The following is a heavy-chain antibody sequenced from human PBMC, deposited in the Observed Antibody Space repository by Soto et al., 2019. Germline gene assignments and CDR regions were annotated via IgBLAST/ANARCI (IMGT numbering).Heavy chain of an antibody. Sequence: GASVKVSCKASGGTFSSYTISWVRQAPGQGLEWMGRIIPILGIANYAQKFQGRVTITADKSTSTAYMELSSLRSEDTAVYYCARMETIAVAGTVAFDIWGQGTMVTVSS. J-gene: IGHJ3*02. CDR3: ARMETIAVAGTVAFDI. V-gene: IGHV1-69*02. CDR1: GGTFSSYT. CDR2: IIPILGIA. D-gene: IGHD6-19*01.